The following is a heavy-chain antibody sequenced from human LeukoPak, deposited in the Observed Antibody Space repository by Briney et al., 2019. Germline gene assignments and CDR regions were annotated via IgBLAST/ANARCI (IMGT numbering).Heavy chain of an antibody. V-gene: IGHV3-73*01. J-gene: IGHJ4*02. CDR2: TRSKANSYAT. Sequence: GGSLKLSCAASGFTFSGSAMHWVRQASGKGLEWVGRTRSKANSYATAYAASVKGRFTISRDDSKNTAYLQMNSLKTEDTAVYYCTRLVSEQWRLQSDYWGQGTLVTVSS. CDR1: GFTFSGSA. CDR3: TRLVSEQWRLQSDY. D-gene: IGHD6-19*01.